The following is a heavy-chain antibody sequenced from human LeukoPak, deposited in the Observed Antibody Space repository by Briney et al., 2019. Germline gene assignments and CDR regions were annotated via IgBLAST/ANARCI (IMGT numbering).Heavy chain of an antibody. CDR1: GGSISSYY. CDR3: ARLGSGTYQNYFDY. V-gene: IGHV4-59*08. Sequence: PSETLSLTCTVSGGSISSYYWSWIRQPPGKGLEWIGYIYYSGSTNYNPSLKSRVTISVDTSKNQFSLKLSSVTAADTAVYYCARLGSGTYQNYFDYWGQGTLVTVSS. CDR2: IYYSGST. D-gene: IGHD1-26*01. J-gene: IGHJ4*02.